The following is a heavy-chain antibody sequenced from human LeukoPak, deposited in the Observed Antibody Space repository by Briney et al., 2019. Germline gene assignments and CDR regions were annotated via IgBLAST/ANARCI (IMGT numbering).Heavy chain of an antibody. CDR2: IYTSGST. V-gene: IGHV4-4*07. J-gene: IGHJ3*02. Sequence: PSETLSLTCTVSGGSISSYYWSWIRQPAGKGLEWIGRIYTSGSTNYNPSLKSRVTMSVDTSKNQFSLKLSSVTAADTAVYYCARGPYSPLRDAFDIWGQGTMVTVSS. CDR1: GGSISSYY. D-gene: IGHD2-21*01. CDR3: ARGPYSPLRDAFDI.